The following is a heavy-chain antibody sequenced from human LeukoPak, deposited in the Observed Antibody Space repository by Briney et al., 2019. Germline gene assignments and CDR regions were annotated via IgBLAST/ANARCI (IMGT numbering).Heavy chain of an antibody. D-gene: IGHD4-11*01. CDR2: INQDGSEK. CDR1: GFTFSSYW. V-gene: IGHV3-7*01. Sequence: GGSLRLSCAASGFTFSSYWMSWVRQAPGKGLEWVANINQDGSEKYYVDSVKGRFTTSRDNAKNSLYLQMNSLRAEDTAVYYCARTDYSNYGGYYYYYMDVWGKGTTVTVSS. CDR3: ARTDYSNYGGYYYYYMDV. J-gene: IGHJ6*03.